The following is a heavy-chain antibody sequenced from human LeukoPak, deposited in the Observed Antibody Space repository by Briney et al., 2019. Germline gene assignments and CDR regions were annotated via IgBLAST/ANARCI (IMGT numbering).Heavy chain of an antibody. CDR1: GFIFSNYA. CDR2: ISGSGGTM. J-gene: IGHJ4*02. V-gene: IGHV3-23*01. D-gene: IGHD3-10*01. CDR3: ARGGSVFAYFFDY. Sequence: SGGSLRLSCAASGFIFSNYAMTWARLTPGKGLEWVSAISGSGGTMYYADSVKGRFTISRDSSTNTLYLQLSSLRAEDTAIYYCARGGSVFAYFFDYWGQGTLVTVSS.